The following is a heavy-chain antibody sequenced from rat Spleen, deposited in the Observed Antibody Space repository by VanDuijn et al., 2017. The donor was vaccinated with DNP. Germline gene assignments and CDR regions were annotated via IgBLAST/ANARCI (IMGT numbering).Heavy chain of an antibody. V-gene: IGHV3-1*01. Sequence: EVQLQESGPGLVKPSQSLSLTCSVTGYSITSNYWGWIRKFPGNKMELMGYISYSGSTSYNPSLKGRISITRDTSKNQFFLQLNSVTTEDTATYYCARWNYYGYNGFDYWGQGVMVTVSS. CDR2: ISYSGST. J-gene: IGHJ2*01. CDR3: ARWNYYGYNGFDY. CDR1: GYSITSNY. D-gene: IGHD1-9*01.